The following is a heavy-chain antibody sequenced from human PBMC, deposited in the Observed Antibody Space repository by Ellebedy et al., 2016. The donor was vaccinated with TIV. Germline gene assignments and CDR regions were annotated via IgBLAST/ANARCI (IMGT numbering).Heavy chain of an antibody. CDR2: MNPNSGNT. D-gene: IGHD5-12*01. CDR3: ASSGYDWGDYYYYYGMDV. Sequence: AASVKVSCKASGSTFTGYYMHWVRQAPGQGLEWMGWMNPNSGNTGYAQKFQGRVTITRNTSISTAYMELSSLRSEDTAVYYCASSGYDWGDYYYYYGMDVWGQGTTVTVSS. V-gene: IGHV1-8*03. CDR1: GSTFTGYY. J-gene: IGHJ6*02.